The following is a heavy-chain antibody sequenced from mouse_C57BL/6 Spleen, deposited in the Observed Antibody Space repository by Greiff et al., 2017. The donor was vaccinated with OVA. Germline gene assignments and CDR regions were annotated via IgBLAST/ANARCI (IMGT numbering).Heavy chain of an antibody. CDR2: ILPGSGST. V-gene: IGHV1-9*01. J-gene: IGHJ1*03. CDR3: ARYPPYYSNYGGYFDV. D-gene: IGHD2-5*01. Sequence: VKLVESGAELMKPGASVKLSCKATGYTFTGYWIEWVKQRPGHGLEWIGEILPGSGSTNYNEKFKGKATFTADTSSNTAYMQLSSLTTEDSAIYYCARYPPYYSNYGGYFDVWGTGTTVTVSS. CDR1: GYTFTGYW.